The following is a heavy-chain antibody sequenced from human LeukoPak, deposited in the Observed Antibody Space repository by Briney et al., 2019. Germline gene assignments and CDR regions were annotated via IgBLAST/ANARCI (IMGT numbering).Heavy chain of an antibody. CDR1: GFTVSSNY. J-gene: IGHJ4*02. V-gene: IGHV3-48*04. CDR2: ISSSSSTI. CDR3: AREVYSSGWRGRRDFDY. D-gene: IGHD6-19*01. Sequence: GGSLRLSCAASGFTVSSNYMSWVRQAPGKGLEWVSYISSSSSTIYYADSVKGRFTISRDNAKNSLYLQMNSLRAEDTAVYYCAREVYSSGWRGRRDFDYWGQGTLVTVSS.